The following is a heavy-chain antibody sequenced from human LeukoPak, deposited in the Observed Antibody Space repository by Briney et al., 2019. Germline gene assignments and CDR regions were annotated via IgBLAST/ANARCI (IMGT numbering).Heavy chain of an antibody. Sequence: GGSLRLSCAASGFSFRNYWMYWVRQAPGKGLVWVSRINSDGSSTKYEDSVTGRFTISRDTATNTLYLQMSSLRAEDTAVYYCARGFSYGYSDYWGQGTLVTVSS. V-gene: IGHV3-74*03. D-gene: IGHD5-18*01. J-gene: IGHJ4*02. CDR2: INSDGSST. CDR1: GFSFRNYW. CDR3: ARGFSYGYSDY.